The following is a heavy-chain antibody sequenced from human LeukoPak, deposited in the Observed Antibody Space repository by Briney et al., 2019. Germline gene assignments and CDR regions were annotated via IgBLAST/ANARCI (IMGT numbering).Heavy chain of an antibody. D-gene: IGHD3-22*01. CDR2: INPSGGST. V-gene: IGHV1-46*01. CDR3: ARADSSGYYGVDY. J-gene: IGHJ4*01. Sequence: GASVKVSCKASVYTFTNYYMHWVRQAPGQGLEWMGIINPSGGSTSYAQKFQGRVTMTRDTSTSTVYMELSSLRSEDTAVYYCARADSSGYYGVDYWGHGTLVAVSS. CDR1: VYTFTNYY.